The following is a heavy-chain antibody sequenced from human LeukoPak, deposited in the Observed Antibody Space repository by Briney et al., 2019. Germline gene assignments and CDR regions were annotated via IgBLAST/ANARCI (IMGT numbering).Heavy chain of an antibody. CDR1: GFTFSSYA. V-gene: IGHV3-23*01. Sequence: GGSLRLSCAASGFTFSSYAMSWVRQAPGKGLEWVSGLSGSGDDTDYADSVKGRFTISRDNAKNSLYLQMNSLRAEETAVYYCAREVYSSSFRFDPWGQGTLVTVSS. CDR3: AREVYSSSFRFDP. J-gene: IGHJ5*02. CDR2: LSGSGDDT. D-gene: IGHD6-13*01.